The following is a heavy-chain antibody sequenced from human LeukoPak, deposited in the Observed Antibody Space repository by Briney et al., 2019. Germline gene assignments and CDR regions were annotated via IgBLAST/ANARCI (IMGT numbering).Heavy chain of an antibody. Sequence: GGSLRLSYAASGFTFSSYSMNWVRQAPGKGLEWVSSISSSSSYIYYADSVKGRFTISRDNAKYSLSLQMNTLRAEDTAVYYCARDGSYGHHNWLDPWGQGTLVTVSS. CDR1: GFTFSSYS. J-gene: IGHJ5*02. CDR2: ISSSSSYI. D-gene: IGHD1-26*01. V-gene: IGHV3-21*01. CDR3: ARDGSYGHHNWLDP.